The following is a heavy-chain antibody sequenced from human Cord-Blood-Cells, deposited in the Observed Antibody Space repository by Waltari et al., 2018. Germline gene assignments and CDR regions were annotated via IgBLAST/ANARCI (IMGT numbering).Heavy chain of an antibody. CDR1: GHTFTASY. V-gene: IGHV1-2*02. CDR2: INPNSGGT. J-gene: IGHJ4*02. D-gene: IGHD7-27*01. Sequence: QVPLAQSGAEVQKPGASVKVSCKASGHTFTASYLPCVRPPPGQGLEWMGWINPNSGGTNYAQKFQGRVTMTRDTSISTAYMELSRLRSDDTAVYYCARDLGLGIEVYFDYWGQGTLVTVSS. CDR3: ARDLGLGIEVYFDY.